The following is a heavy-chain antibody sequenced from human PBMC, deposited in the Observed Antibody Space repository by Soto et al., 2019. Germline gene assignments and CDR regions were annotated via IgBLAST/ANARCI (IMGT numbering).Heavy chain of an antibody. D-gene: IGHD3-16*01. Sequence: QVQLVQSGAEVKKPGSSVKVSCKASGGTFSSYSINWVRQAPGQGLEWMGEIIPIFGTANYAQKFQGRVTITADEPTSTASMEPSSLRSEDTAGEYCARDGGRHSGGTDYWGQGTGVTASS. CDR2: IIPIFGTA. CDR1: GGTFSSYS. CDR3: ARDGGRHSGGTDY. V-gene: IGHV1-69*01. J-gene: IGHJ4*02.